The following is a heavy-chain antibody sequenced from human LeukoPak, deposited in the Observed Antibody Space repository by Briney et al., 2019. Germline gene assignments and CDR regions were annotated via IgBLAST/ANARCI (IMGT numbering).Heavy chain of an antibody. CDR1: GSTVSSNY. D-gene: IGHD3-22*01. J-gene: IGHJ4*02. V-gene: IGHV3-66*01. CDR2: IYSGGIT. CDR3: ARDRYDRDTSGYYYWPLDY. Sequence: GGSLRLSCAASGSTVSSNYMSWVRQAPGRGLEWVSVIYSGGITYYADSVKGRFTISRDNSKNTVYLQMNSLRAEDTAVYYCARDRYDRDTSGYYYWPLDYWGQGTLVTVSS.